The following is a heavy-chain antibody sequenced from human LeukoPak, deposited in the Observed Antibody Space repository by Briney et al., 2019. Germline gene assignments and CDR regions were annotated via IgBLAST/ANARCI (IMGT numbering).Heavy chain of an antibody. D-gene: IGHD4-17*01. CDR2: ISSGSSAI. V-gene: IGHV3-21*01. CDR1: GFTFSSYS. J-gene: IGHJ4*02. Sequence: GGSLRLSCVVSGFTFSSYSMNWVRQAPGKGLEWVSIISSGSSAIFSADALKGRFTISRDDAKNLLYLDMNSLRAEDTAVYYCARGHTAVTRHFDFWGQGTLVTVSS. CDR3: ARGHTAVTRHFDF.